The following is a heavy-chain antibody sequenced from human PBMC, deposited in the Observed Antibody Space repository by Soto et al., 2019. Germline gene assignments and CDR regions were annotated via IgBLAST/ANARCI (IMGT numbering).Heavy chain of an antibody. Sequence: GGSLRLSCAASGFTFSSYAMSWVRQAPGKGLEWVSAISGSGGSTYYADSVKGRFTISRDNSKNTLYLQMNSLRAEDTAVYYCAKSRTYYYGSGSDNYYGMDVWGQGTTVTVSS. CDR1: GFTFSSYA. D-gene: IGHD3-10*01. CDR2: ISGSGGST. J-gene: IGHJ6*02. V-gene: IGHV3-23*01. CDR3: AKSRTYYYGSGSDNYYGMDV.